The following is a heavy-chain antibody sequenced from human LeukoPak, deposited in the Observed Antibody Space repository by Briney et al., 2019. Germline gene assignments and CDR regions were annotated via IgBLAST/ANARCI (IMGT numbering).Heavy chain of an antibody. CDR1: GYTFTGYD. J-gene: IGHJ6*02. D-gene: IGHD5-12*01. Sequence: ASVKVSCKASGYTFTGYDINWVRQAPGQGLEWMGWMNPNSGNTGYAQKFQGRVTMTRNTSISTAYMELSSLRSEDTAVYYCARGPGWLLLYYYYGMDVWGQGTTVTVSS. CDR2: MNPNSGNT. CDR3: ARGPGWLLLYYYYGMDV. V-gene: IGHV1-8*01.